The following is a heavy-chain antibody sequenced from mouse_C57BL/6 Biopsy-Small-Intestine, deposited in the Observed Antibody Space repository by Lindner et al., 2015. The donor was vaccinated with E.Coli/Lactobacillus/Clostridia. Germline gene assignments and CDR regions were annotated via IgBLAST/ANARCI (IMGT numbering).Heavy chain of an antibody. CDR1: GYTFTSYW. D-gene: IGHD2-14*01. V-gene: IGHV1-69*02. CDR3: ARARYEGNDAMDY. Sequence: VQLQESGAELVKPGASVKLSCKASGYTFTSYWMHWVKQRPGRGLEWIGEIDPSDSYTNYNQKFKGKATLTVDKSSSTAYMQLSSLTSEDSAVYYCARARYEGNDAMDYWGQGTSVTVSS. CDR2: IDPSDSYT. J-gene: IGHJ4*01.